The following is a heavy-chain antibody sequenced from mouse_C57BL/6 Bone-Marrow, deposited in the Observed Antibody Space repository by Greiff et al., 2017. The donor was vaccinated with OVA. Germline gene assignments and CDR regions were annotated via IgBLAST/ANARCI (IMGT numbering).Heavy chain of an antibody. CDR3: ARAPYYRDYYAMDY. D-gene: IGHD2-14*01. CDR1: GYAFSSSW. V-gene: IGHV1-82*01. CDR2: IYPGAGDT. J-gene: IGHJ4*01. Sequence: QVQLQQSGPELVKPGASVKISCKASGYAFSSSWMNWVKQRPGQGLEWIGRIYPGAGDTNYNGKFKGKATLTADKSSSTAYMQLSSLTSEDSAVYFCARAPYYRDYYAMDYWGQGTSVTVSS.